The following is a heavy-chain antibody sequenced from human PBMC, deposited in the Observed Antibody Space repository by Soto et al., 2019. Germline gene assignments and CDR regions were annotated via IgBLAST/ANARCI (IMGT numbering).Heavy chain of an antibody. J-gene: IGHJ5*02. CDR2: IIPIFSTA. CDR1: GGTFSSYA. V-gene: IGHV1-69*01. CDR3: ARVIGWFDP. Sequence: QVQMVQSGAEVQKPGASVKVSCKASGGTFSSYAISWVRQAPGQGLEWMGGIIPIFSTANYAQKFQGRVPITADESTSTAYMELSSLRYEDKAVYYGARVIGWFDPWGQGTLVTVSS.